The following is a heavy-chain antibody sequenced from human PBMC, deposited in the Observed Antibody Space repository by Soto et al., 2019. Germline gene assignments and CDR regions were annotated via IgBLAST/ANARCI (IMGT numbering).Heavy chain of an antibody. J-gene: IGHJ6*02. Sequence: ASVKVSCKASGYTFTSYCISWVRQAPGQGLEWMGWISAYNGNTNYAQKLQGRVTMTTDTSTSTAYMELRSLRSDDTAVYYCARDYSNYVDYYHYYGMDVWGQGTTVTVSS. CDR3: ARDYSNYVDYYHYYGMDV. CDR1: GYTFTSYC. V-gene: IGHV1-18*01. D-gene: IGHD4-4*01. CDR2: ISAYNGNT.